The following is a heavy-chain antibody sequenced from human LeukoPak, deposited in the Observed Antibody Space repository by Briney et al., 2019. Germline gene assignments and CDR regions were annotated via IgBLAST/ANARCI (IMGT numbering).Heavy chain of an antibody. J-gene: IGHJ3*02. V-gene: IGHV4-39*07. CDR2: IYYSGST. CDR3: ARETTVTTPADAFDI. CDR1: GGSISSSSYY. Sequence: PSETLSLTCTVSGGSISSSSYYWGWIRQPPGKGLEWIGSIYYSGSTYYNPSLKSRVTISVDTSKNQFSLKLSSVTAADTAVYYCARETTVTTPADAFDIWGQGTMVTVSS. D-gene: IGHD4-17*01.